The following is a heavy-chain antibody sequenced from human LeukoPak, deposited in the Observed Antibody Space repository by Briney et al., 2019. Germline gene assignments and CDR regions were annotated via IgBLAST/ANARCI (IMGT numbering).Heavy chain of an antibody. CDR1: GYTFTGYY. V-gene: IGHV1-2*02. D-gene: IGHD6-19*01. CDR3: ARALKDRSSGCYEIPFPDY. J-gene: IGHJ4*02. CDR2: INPNSGGT. Sequence: ASVKVSCKASGYTFTGYYMHWVRQAPGQVLEWMGWINPNSGGTNYAQKFQGRVTMTRDTSISTAYMELSRLRSDDTAVYYCARALKDRSSGCYEIPFPDYWGQGTLVTVSS.